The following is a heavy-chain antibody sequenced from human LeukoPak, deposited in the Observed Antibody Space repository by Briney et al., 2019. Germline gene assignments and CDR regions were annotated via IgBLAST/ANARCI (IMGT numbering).Heavy chain of an antibody. CDR1: GGSISSYY. Sequence: SETLSLTCTVSGGSISSYYWSWIRQPAGKGLEWIGYIYYSGSTNYNPSLKSRVTISVDTSKNQFSLKLSSVTAADTAVYYCARGRAYYYYYMDVWGKGTTVTVSS. CDR2: IYYSGST. V-gene: IGHV4-59*01. J-gene: IGHJ6*03. CDR3: ARGRAYYYYYMDV.